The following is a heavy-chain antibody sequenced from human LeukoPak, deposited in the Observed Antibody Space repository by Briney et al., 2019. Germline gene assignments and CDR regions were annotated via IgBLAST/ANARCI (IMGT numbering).Heavy chain of an antibody. Sequence: GGSLRLSCAASGFTFTNNFMSWVRQVPGKGLEWVANIKQDGSETTYADSVRGRFTIFRDNAKDSVYLQMNSLRAEDSATYYCVREGFYFFDFWGQGTLVTVSS. J-gene: IGHJ4*01. CDR3: VREGFYFFDF. V-gene: IGHV3-7*01. CDR1: GFTFTNNF. CDR2: IKQDGSET.